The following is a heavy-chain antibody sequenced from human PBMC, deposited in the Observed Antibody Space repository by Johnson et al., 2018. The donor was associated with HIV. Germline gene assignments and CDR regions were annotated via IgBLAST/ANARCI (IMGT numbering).Heavy chain of an antibody. V-gene: IGHV3-9*01. J-gene: IGHJ3*02. Sequence: VQLVESGGGLVQPGRYLRLSCAASGFTFDDYAMHWVRQAPGKGLEWVSGISWNSGSIGYADSVKGRFTISRDNAKNSLYLQMNSLRAEDTAVYYCARDSGGMYSSGWYGLGAFDIWCQGTMVTVSS. CDR2: ISWNSGSI. CDR1: GFTFDDYA. CDR3: ARDSGGMYSSGWYGLGAFDI. D-gene: IGHD6-19*01.